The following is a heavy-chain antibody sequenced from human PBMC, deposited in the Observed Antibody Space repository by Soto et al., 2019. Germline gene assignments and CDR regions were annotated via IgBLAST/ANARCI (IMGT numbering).Heavy chain of an antibody. J-gene: IGHJ3*02. CDR2: LYNSGST. V-gene: IGHV4-59*01. CDR1: GGSISSYY. D-gene: IGHD2-21*02. Sequence: QVQLQESGPRLVKPSETLSLTCAVSGGSISSYYWSWIRQPPGKGLEWIGYLYNSGSTKYNPSLKSRVTISGDTSKNQISLNLDSVTAADTAVYFCAKHFVVVTTSRWDAFDIWGQGTMVTVSS. CDR3: AKHFVVVTTSRWDAFDI.